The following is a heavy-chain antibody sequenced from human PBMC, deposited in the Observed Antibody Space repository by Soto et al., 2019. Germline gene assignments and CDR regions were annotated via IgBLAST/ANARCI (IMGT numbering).Heavy chain of an antibody. J-gene: IGHJ3*02. CDR1: GGTFSSYA. D-gene: IGHD2-15*01. CDR2: IIPIFGTA. Sequence: QVQLVQSGAEVKKPGSSVKVSCKASGGTFSSYAISWVRQAPGQGLEWMGGIIPIFGTANYAQKFEGRVTITADKSTSTAYIELSSLRSEDTAVYYCAREGYCSGGSCYPPKTHCAFDIWGQGTMFTVSS. V-gene: IGHV1-69*06. CDR3: AREGYCSGGSCYPPKTHCAFDI.